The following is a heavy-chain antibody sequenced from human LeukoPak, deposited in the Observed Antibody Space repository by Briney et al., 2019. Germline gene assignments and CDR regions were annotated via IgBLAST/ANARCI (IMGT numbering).Heavy chain of an antibody. CDR2: IIGSVAST. D-gene: IGHD5-12*01. Sequence: GGSLRPSCAASGFPFASYAMSWVRQTPGKGLEWVSLIIGSVASTYYADSVKGRFTISRDNSKNTLYLQMNSLRADDTAVYFCAKGGYDYIEVDYFDYWGQGTLVTVSS. J-gene: IGHJ4*02. V-gene: IGHV3-23*01. CDR3: AKGGYDYIEVDYFDY. CDR1: GFPFASYA.